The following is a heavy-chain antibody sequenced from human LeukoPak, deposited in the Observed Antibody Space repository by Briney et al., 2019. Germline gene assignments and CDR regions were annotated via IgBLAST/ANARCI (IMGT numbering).Heavy chain of an antibody. CDR1: VGSISSDY. D-gene: IGHD5-18*01. Sequence: PSETLSLTCTVSVGSISSDYWSWIRQPPGKGLEWIGDIYYSGSTNYTPSLKSRVTISVDTSKNQFSLKLSSVTAAAQAVYYSARSLVDAAMVDYWGQGTLSPSPQ. V-gene: IGHV4-59*08. CDR2: IYYSGST. CDR3: ARSLVDAAMVDY. J-gene: IGHJ4*02.